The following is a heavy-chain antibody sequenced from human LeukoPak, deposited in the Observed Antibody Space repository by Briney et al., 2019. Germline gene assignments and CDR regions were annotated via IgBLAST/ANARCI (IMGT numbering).Heavy chain of an antibody. CDR1: GGSVSSSF. J-gene: IGHJ4*02. V-gene: IGHV4-59*02. Sequence: SETLSLTCSVSGGSVSSSFWSWIRQPPGKGLEWIGHIYYSGSTNYNPSLKSRVTISVDTSKNQFSLKLSSATAADTAVYYCARESEMATIFDYWGQGTLVTVSS. CDR2: IYYSGST. CDR3: ARESEMATIFDY. D-gene: IGHD5-24*01.